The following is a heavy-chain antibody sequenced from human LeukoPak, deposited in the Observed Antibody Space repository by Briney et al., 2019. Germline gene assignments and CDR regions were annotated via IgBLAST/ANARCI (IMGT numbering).Heavy chain of an antibody. CDR1: GYSFTNYW. V-gene: IGHV5-51*01. Sequence: GESLKISCKGSGYSFTNYWIVWGRHMPGGGLEYMGVIYPGDSNTRYSPSFQGQVTISADKSISTSYLQWSSLKASDTAMYYCARHRISDYDSGVSWCDPWGQGTLVTVSS. CDR2: IYPGDSNT. D-gene: IGHD5-12*01. CDR3: ARHRISDYDSGVSWCDP. J-gene: IGHJ5*02.